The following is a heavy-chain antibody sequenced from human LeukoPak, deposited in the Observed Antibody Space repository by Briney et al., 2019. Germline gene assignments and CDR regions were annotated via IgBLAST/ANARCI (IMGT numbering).Heavy chain of an antibody. J-gene: IGHJ6*02. V-gene: IGHV6-1*01. D-gene: IGHD6-19*01. CDR1: GDSVSSNSAA. CDR2: TYYRSKWYN. CDR3: ARQYSSGWSYYYGLDV. Sequence: SQTLSLTCAISGDSVSSNSAAWNWIRQSPSRGLERLGRTYYRSKWYNDYEVSVKSRITINPDTSKNQVSLQLNSVTPEDTAVYYCARQYSSGWSYYYGLDVWGQGITVTVSS.